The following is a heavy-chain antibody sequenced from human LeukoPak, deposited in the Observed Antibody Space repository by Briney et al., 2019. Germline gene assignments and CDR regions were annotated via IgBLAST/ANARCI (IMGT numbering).Heavy chain of an antibody. J-gene: IGHJ1*01. D-gene: IGHD3-22*01. Sequence: VASVKVSCKASGGTFSSYAISWVRQAPGQGLERVGGIIPIFGTANYAQKFQGRVTITTDESTSTAYMELSSLRSEDTAVYYCARGPLPYYYDSSGYYYVDFQHGGQGTLVTVSS. CDR3: ARGPLPYYYDSSGYYYVDFQH. CDR1: GGTFSSYA. V-gene: IGHV1-69*05. CDR2: IIPIFGTA.